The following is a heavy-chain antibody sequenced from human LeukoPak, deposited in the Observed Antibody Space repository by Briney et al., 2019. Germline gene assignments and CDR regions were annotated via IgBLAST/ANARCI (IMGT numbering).Heavy chain of an antibody. CDR3: AGILGYCNGGSCPIKDY. CDR2: ISGSGSST. CDR1: GFTFSSYV. D-gene: IGHD2-15*01. Sequence: QPGGSLRLSCAASGFTFSSYVVSWVRQAPGKGLEWVSAISGSGSSTYYADSVKGRFTISRDNSKNTLYLQMNSLRAEDTAVYYCAGILGYCNGGSCPIKDYWGQGTLVTVSS. J-gene: IGHJ4*02. V-gene: IGHV3-23*01.